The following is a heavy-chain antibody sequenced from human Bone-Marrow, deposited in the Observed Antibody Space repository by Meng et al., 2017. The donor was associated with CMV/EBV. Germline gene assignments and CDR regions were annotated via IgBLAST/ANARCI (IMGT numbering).Heavy chain of an antibody. CDR1: GFTVSSNY. Sequence: GGSLRLSCAASGFTVSSNYMSWVRQAPGKGLEWVSVIYSGGSTYYADSVKGRFTISRDNAKNSLYLQMHSLRVEDTAVYYCARDPFIKAFDLWGQGTMVTVSS. V-gene: IGHV3-53*01. CDR3: ARDPFIKAFDL. CDR2: IYSGGST. J-gene: IGHJ3*01.